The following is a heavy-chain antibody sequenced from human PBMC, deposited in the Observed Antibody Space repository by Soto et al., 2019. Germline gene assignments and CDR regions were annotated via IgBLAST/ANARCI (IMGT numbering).Heavy chain of an antibody. J-gene: IGHJ6*02. V-gene: IGHV1-69*01. CDR1: GGTFSSYA. Sequence: QVQLVQSGAEVKKPGSSVKVSCKASGGTFSSYAISWVRQAPGQGLEWMGGIIPIFGTANYAQKFQGRVTITADESTSTANMEVSSLSCEDTAVYYCARGGAGAYYYYGMDVWGQGTTVTVSS. CDR2: IIPIFGTA. D-gene: IGHD3-10*01. CDR3: ARGGAGAYYYYGMDV.